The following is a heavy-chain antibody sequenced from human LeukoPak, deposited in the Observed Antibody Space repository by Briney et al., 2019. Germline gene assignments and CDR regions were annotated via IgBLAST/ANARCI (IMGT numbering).Heavy chain of an antibody. Sequence: GGSLRLSCAASGFTFSSYGMHWVRQAPGKGLEWVAVISYDGSNKYYADSVKGRFTISRDNAKNPLYLQMNSLRAEDTAVYYCARDLLVGANDYRGQGTLVTVSS. J-gene: IGHJ4*02. CDR2: ISYDGSNK. CDR1: GFTFSSYG. D-gene: IGHD1-26*01. CDR3: ARDLLVGANDY. V-gene: IGHV3-30*03.